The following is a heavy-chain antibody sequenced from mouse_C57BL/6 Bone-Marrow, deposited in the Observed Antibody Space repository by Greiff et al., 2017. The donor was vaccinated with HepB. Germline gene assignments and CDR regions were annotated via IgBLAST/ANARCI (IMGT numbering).Heavy chain of an antibody. V-gene: IGHV1-64*01. CDR2: IHPNSGST. D-gene: IGHD1-1*01. CDR1: GYTFTSYW. Sequence: VQLQQSGAELVKPGASVKLSCKASGYTFTSYWMHWVKQRPGQGLEWIGMIHPNSGSTNYNEKFKSKATLTVDKSSSTAYMQLSSLTSEDSAVYYCARVGVVGFDYWGQGTTLTVSS. J-gene: IGHJ2*01. CDR3: ARVGVVGFDY.